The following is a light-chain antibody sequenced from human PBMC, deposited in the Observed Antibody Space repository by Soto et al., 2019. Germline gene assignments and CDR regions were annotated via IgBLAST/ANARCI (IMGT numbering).Light chain of an antibody. CDR3: QSYDSDSVV. CDR1: SGSIASNY. J-gene: IGLJ2*01. V-gene: IGLV6-57*04. CDR2: ENN. Sequence: NFMLTQPHSVSESPGKTVTISCTRSSGSIASNYVQWYQQRPGSAPTTVIYENNQRPSGVPDRFSGSIDSSSNSASLTISGLKTEDESDYYCQSYDSDSVVFGGGTKLTFL.